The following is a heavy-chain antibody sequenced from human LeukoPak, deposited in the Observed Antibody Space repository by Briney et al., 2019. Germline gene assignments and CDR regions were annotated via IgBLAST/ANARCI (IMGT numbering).Heavy chain of an antibody. D-gene: IGHD6-13*01. V-gene: IGHV5-51*01. CDR1: GYSFTSYS. J-gene: IGHJ3*02. CDR2: VYPGDSDT. Sequence: GESLKISCKGSGYSFTSYSIGWVRQTPGKGLEWMGIVYPGDSDTRYSPSFQGQVTISADKSISTAYLQWSSLKASDTAMYYCARRGILDAFDIWGQGTMVTFSS. CDR3: ARRGILDAFDI.